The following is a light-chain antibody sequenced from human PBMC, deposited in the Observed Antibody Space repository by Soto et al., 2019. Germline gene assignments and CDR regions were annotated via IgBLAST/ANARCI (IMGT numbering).Light chain of an antibody. J-gene: IGLJ2*01. CDR3: GTWDDSLKGVV. CDR2: SNN. Sequence: QSELTQPSSVSGTPGQRVTISCSGSSSNIGSNPVNWYLQLPGTAPKLLIHSNNQRPSGVPARFSASKSGTSASLAISGLRSEDEADYYCGTWDDSLKGVVFGGGTKVTVL. V-gene: IGLV1-44*01. CDR1: SSNIGSNP.